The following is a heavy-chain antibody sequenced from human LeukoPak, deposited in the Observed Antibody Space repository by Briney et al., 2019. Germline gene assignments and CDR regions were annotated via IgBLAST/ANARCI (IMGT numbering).Heavy chain of an antibody. CDR1: GFTVSSNY. Sequence: GGSLRLSCAASGFTVSSNYMSWVRQAPGKGLERVSVIYTDGSTYYADSVKGRFTISRDNSKNTLYLQMNSLRAEDTAVYYCARGRPPYYFDYWGQGTLVTVSS. V-gene: IGHV3-53*01. CDR2: IYTDGST. J-gene: IGHJ4*02. CDR3: ARGRPPYYFDY. D-gene: IGHD2-15*01.